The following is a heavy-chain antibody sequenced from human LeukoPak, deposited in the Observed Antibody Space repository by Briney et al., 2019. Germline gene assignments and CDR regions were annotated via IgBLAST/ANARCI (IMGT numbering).Heavy chain of an antibody. V-gene: IGHV3-30*03. Sequence: GGSLSLSCAASGFTFSSYAMHWVRQAPGKGLDWLAVISYDGNNKYYADSVKGRFTISRDNSQNTLHLQMNNLRVEDTAVYYCARGGTGYSSNWNGLDYHYHAMDVWGQGTTVSVSS. J-gene: IGHJ6*02. CDR3: ARGGTGYSSNWNGLDYHYHAMDV. CDR1: GFTFSSYA. CDR2: ISYDGNNK. D-gene: IGHD6-13*01.